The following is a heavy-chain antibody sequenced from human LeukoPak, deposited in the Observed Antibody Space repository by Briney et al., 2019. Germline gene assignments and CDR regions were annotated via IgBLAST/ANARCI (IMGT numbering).Heavy chain of an antibody. CDR2: ISRTAAST. J-gene: IGHJ2*01. CDR1: GFTFSSHA. CDR3: AKGVASGWGYWYLDL. D-gene: IGHD6-19*01. V-gene: IGHV3-23*01. Sequence: GDSLKLSCAAPGFTFSSHAMNWVRQAPGKGLNWISGISRTAASTYHPASVKGRFTISRDTSKNTLYLQMNSLGAANTAVYYCAKGVASGWGYWYLDLWGRGTLVTVSS.